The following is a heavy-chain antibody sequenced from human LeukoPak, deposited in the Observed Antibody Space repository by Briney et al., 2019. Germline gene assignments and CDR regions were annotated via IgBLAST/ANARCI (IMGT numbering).Heavy chain of an antibody. V-gene: IGHV4-39*01. CDR3: ASFLPYYYDSSGYYGYYFDY. J-gene: IGHJ4*02. CDR1: GGSFSGYY. CDR2: IYYSGST. Sequence: SETLSLTCAVYGGSFSGYYWGWIRQPPGKGLGWIGSIYYSGSTYYNPSLKSRVTISVDTSKNQFSLKLSSVTAADTAVYYCASFLPYYYDSSGYYGYYFDYWGQGTLVTVSS. D-gene: IGHD3-22*01.